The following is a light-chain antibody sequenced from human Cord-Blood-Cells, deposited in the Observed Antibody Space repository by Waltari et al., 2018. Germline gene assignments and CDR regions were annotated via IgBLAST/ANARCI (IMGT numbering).Light chain of an antibody. V-gene: IGKV1-39*01. Sequence: DIQMTQSPSSLSASVGDRVTITCRASQNISSYLNWYQQKPGKAPKLLIYAASSLQSGVPSRFSGSGSGTDFTLTISSLQPEDFATYYCQQSYSTFGGGTKVEIK. CDR2: AAS. CDR3: QQSYST. J-gene: IGKJ4*01. CDR1: QNISSY.